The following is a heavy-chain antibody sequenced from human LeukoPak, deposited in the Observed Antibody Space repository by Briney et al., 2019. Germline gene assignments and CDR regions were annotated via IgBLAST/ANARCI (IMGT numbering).Heavy chain of an antibody. J-gene: IGHJ3*02. CDR2: INPNSGGT. CDR3: ASSRRLSGSGYYYFGHDAFDI. V-gene: IGHV1-2*02. D-gene: IGHD3-22*01. CDR1: GGTFSSYA. Sequence: ASVKVSCKASGGTFSSYAISWVRQAPGQGLEWMGWINPNSGGTNYAQKFQGRVTMTRDTSISTANMELSRLRSDDTAVYYCASSRRLSGSGYYYFGHDAFDIWGQGTMVTVSS.